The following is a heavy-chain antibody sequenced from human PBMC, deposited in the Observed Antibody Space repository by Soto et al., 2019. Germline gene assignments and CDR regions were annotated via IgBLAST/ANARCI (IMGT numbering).Heavy chain of an antibody. CDR1: GFTFSAFG. V-gene: IGHV3-33*01. Sequence: PGGSLRLSCAASGFTFSAFGFHWVRQAPGKGPEWVAFIWHDGSDKYYADSVKGRFTISGDNARNSLYLQMNSLRAEDTAVYYCARANSMTTVNSYYYYGMDVWGQGTTVTVSS. D-gene: IGHD4-17*01. CDR3: ARANSMTTVNSYYYYGMDV. CDR2: IWHDGSDK. J-gene: IGHJ6*02.